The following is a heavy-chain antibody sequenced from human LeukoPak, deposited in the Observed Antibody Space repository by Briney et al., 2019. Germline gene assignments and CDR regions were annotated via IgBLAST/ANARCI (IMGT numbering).Heavy chain of an antibody. D-gene: IGHD1-26*01. V-gene: IGHV4-59*01. Sequence: SETLSLTCTVSGGTISSYYWSWIRQPPGEGLEWIGYICYSGSTNYNPSLKSRVTISVDTSKNQVSLKLSSVTAADTAVYYCARDRRSGSYYKAQWFGPWGQGTLVTVSS. J-gene: IGHJ5*02. CDR1: GGTISSYY. CDR3: ARDRRSGSYYKAQWFGP. CDR2: ICYSGST.